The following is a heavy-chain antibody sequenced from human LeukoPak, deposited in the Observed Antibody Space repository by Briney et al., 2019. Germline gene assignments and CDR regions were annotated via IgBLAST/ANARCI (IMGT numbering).Heavy chain of an antibody. CDR1: GYTFTSYD. J-gene: IGHJ4*02. D-gene: IGHD3-3*01. V-gene: IGHV1-8*01. Sequence: EASVKVSCKASGYTFTSYDINWVRQATGQGLEWMGWMNPNSGNTGYAQKFQGRVTMTRNTSISTAYMELSSLRSEDTAVYYCARDMGITIFGVVINWGQGTLVTVSS. CDR3: ARDMGITIFGVVIN. CDR2: MNPNSGNT.